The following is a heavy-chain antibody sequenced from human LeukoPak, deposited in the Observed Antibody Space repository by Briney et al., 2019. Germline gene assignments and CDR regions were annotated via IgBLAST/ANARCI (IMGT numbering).Heavy chain of an antibody. V-gene: IGHV3-11*04. J-gene: IGHJ4*02. D-gene: IGHD3-3*01. Sequence: GGSLRLSCAASGFTFSDYYMSWIRQAPGKGLEWVSYISSSGSTIYYADSVKGRFTISRGNAKNSLYLQMNSLRAEDTAVYYCARDSNYDFWSGYYPFDYWGQGTLVTVSS. CDR1: GFTFSDYY. CDR2: ISSSGSTI. CDR3: ARDSNYDFWSGYYPFDY.